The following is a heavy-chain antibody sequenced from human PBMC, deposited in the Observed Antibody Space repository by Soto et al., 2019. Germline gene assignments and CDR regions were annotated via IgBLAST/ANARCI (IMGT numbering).Heavy chain of an antibody. D-gene: IGHD5-18*01. CDR3: ARSPPGTAMVIVAY. J-gene: IGHJ4*02. CDR2: IYYSGST. Sequence: SETLSLTCTVSGGSVSSGSYYWSWIRQPPGKGLEWVGYIYYSGSTSYNPSLKSRVTISVDTSKNQFSLKLSSVTAADTAVYYCARSPPGTAMVIVAYWGQGTLVTV. CDR1: GGSVSSGSYY. V-gene: IGHV4-61*01.